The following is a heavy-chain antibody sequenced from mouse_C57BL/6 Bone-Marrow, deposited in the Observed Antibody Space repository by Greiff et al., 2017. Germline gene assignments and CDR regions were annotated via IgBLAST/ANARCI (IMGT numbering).Heavy chain of an antibody. V-gene: IGHV1-55*01. CDR2: IYPGSGST. Sequence: QVQLQQPGAELVKPGASVKMSCKASGYTFTSYWITWVKQRPGQGLEWIGDIYPGSGSTNYNAKFKSKATLTVDTSSSTAYMQLSSLTSEDSAVYYCARGGDYGYDDHYWGQGTTLTVAS. CDR1: GYTFTSYW. J-gene: IGHJ2*01. CDR3: ARGGDYGYDDHY. D-gene: IGHD2-2*01.